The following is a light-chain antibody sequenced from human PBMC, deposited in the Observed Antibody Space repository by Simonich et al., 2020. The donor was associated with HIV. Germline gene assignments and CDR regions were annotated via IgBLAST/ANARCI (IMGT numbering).Light chain of an antibody. J-gene: IGKJ2*01. V-gene: IGKV1-39*01. CDR2: AAS. CDR3: QQSYTTPYT. CDR1: QSISSY. Sequence: DIQMTQSPSSLSASVGDRVTITCRASQSISSYLNWYQEKPGKAPKRLIYAASSLQSGVPSRFSGSGSGTDFTLTISSLQPEDFAIYYCQQSYTTPYTFGQGTKLEIK.